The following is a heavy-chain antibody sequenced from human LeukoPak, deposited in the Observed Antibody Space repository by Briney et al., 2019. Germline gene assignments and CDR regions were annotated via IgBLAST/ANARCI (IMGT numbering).Heavy chain of an antibody. CDR2: IYHSGGT. Sequence: SETLSLTCAVSGYSISSGYYWGWIPQPPGKGLEWIGSIYHSGGTDYNPSLKSRVTISVDTSKNQFSLKLSSVTAADTAVYYCARDLIRTTISGVVITNWFDPWGQGTLVTVSS. D-gene: IGHD3-3*01. J-gene: IGHJ5*02. CDR3: ARDLIRTTISGVVITNWFDP. V-gene: IGHV4-38-2*02. CDR1: GYSISSGYY.